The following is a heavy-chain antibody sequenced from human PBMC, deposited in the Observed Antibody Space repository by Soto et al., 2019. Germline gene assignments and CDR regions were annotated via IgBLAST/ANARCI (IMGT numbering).Heavy chain of an antibody. V-gene: IGHV4-61*01. CDR3: ARAKTYYDFWSGYAAPGENYYYGMDV. Sequence: SETLSLTCTVSGGSVSSGSYYWSWIRQPPGKGLEWIGYIYYSGSTNYNPSLKSRVTISVDTSKNQFSLKLSSVTAADTAVYYWARAKTYYDFWSGYAAPGENYYYGMDVWGQGTTVTVSS. CDR1: GGSVSSGSYY. D-gene: IGHD3-3*01. J-gene: IGHJ6*02. CDR2: IYYSGST.